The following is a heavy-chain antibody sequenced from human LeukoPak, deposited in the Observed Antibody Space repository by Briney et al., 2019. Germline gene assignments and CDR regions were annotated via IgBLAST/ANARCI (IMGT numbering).Heavy chain of an antibody. D-gene: IGHD6-19*01. J-gene: IGHJ4*02. V-gene: IGHV4-34*01. Sequence: PSETLSLTCAVYGGSFSGYYWSWIRQPPGKGLEWIGEINHSGSTNYNPSLKSRVTISVDTSKNQFSLKLSSVTAADTAVYYCWGFWDDSSGSIDYWGQGTLVTVSS. CDR1: GGSFSGYY. CDR3: WGFWDDSSGSIDY. CDR2: INHSGST.